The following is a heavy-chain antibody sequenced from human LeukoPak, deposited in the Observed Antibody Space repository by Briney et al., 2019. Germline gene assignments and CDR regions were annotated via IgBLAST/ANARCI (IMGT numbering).Heavy chain of an antibody. V-gene: IGHV4-4*07. D-gene: IGHD3-10*01. J-gene: IGHJ4*02. CDR2: IHTSGST. Sequence: SETLSLTCTVSGVSISSYYWSWMRQPAGKGLEWIGRIHTSGSTNYNPSLESRVTMSVDTSKNQFSLKLSSVTAADTAVYYCAGDTYYYGSGSYYFDYWGQGTLVTVSS. CDR1: GVSISSYY. CDR3: AGDTYYYGSGSYYFDY.